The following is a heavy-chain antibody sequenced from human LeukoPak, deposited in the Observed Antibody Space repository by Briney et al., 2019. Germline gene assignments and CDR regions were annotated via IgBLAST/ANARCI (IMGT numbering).Heavy chain of an antibody. D-gene: IGHD1-20*01. J-gene: IGHJ4*02. V-gene: IGHV1-8*01. CDR2: MNPNSGNT. CDR3: AKDAGNWNDVNYFDY. Sequence: ASVKVSCKASGYTFTSYDINWVRQATGQGLEWMGWMNPNSGNTGYAQKFQGRVTMTRNTSISTAYMELSSLRAEDTAVYYCAKDAGNWNDVNYFDYWGQGTLVTVSS. CDR1: GYTFTSYD.